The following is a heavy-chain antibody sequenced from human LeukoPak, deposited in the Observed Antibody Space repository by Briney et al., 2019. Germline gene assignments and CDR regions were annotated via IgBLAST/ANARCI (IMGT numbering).Heavy chain of an antibody. Sequence: PGGSLRLSCAASGFTFNDYWMSWIRQAPGQGLEWVAKIKQDGSDKYYVDSVKGRFTISRDNVKNSLYLQMNSLRAEDTAVYYCARESSPTDYDFWSGYYRYFDYWGQGTLVTVSS. D-gene: IGHD3-3*01. CDR3: ARESSPTDYDFWSGYYRYFDY. CDR2: IKQDGSDK. J-gene: IGHJ4*02. CDR1: GFTFNDYW. V-gene: IGHV3-7*01.